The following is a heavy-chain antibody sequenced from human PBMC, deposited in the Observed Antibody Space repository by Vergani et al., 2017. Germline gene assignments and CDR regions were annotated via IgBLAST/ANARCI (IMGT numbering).Heavy chain of an antibody. J-gene: IGHJ6*03. D-gene: IGHD4-11*01. CDR2: IDHTGRP. V-gene: IGHV4-34*01. Sequence: QVQLQQWGGGLLKPSETLSLTCVVNGGSFTSYHWTWIRQSPGEGLEWVGDIDHTGRPDYNPSLKSRLTMSVDKSRNQFSLTLNYVTATDTAIYFCARVNTETNGHLYDYHYIDVWGQGTAVTVS. CDR3: ARVNTETNGHLYDYHYIDV. CDR1: GGSFTSYH.